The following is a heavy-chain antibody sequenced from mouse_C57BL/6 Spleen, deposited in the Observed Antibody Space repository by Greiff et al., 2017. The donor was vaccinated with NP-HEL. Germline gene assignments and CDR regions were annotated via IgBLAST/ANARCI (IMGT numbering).Heavy chain of an antibody. CDR2: ISSGGSYT. V-gene: IGHV5-6*01. Sequence: EVHLVESGGDLVKPGGSLKLSCAASGFTFSSYGMSWVRQTPDKRLEWVATISSGGSYTYYPDSVKGRFTISRANAKNTLYLQMSSLKSEDTAMYYCARQGGYYWYFDVWGTGTTVTVSS. D-gene: IGHD2-2*01. CDR1: GFTFSSYG. CDR3: ARQGGYYWYFDV. J-gene: IGHJ1*03.